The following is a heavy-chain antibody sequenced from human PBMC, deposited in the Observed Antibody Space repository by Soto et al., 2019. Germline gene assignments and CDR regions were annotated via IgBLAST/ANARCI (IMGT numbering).Heavy chain of an antibody. V-gene: IGHV3-23*01. Sequence: LSLTCAASGFTFSSYAMSWVRQAPGKGLEWVSAISGSGGSTYYADSVKGRFTISRDNSKNTLYLQMNSLRAEDTAVYYCAKVAARYWYFDLWGRGTLVTVSS. CDR3: AKVAARYWYFDL. CDR1: GFTFSSYA. D-gene: IGHD6-6*01. J-gene: IGHJ2*01. CDR2: ISGSGGST.